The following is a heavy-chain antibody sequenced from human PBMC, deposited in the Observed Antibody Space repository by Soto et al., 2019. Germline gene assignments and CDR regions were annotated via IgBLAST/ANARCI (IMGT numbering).Heavy chain of an antibody. Sequence: PGGSLRLSCAASGITFSTYAMTWLRQAAGKGPEWVSAISPTANSIYYAESVQGRFTISRDNSKSTVYLQMSSLRAEDTAMYYCAKNSRDGYSYDLWGPGTLVTVSS. J-gene: IGHJ4*02. CDR3: AKNSRDGYSYDL. CDR2: ISPTANSI. CDR1: GITFSTYA. V-gene: IGHV3-23*05. D-gene: IGHD3-22*01.